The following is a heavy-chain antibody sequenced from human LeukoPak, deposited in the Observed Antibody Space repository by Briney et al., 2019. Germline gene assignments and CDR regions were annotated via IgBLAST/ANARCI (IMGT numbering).Heavy chain of an antibody. D-gene: IGHD3-16*02. CDR3: ATASTMCRFGGVIVPGGDY. J-gene: IGHJ4*02. CDR2: ISAYNGNT. V-gene: IGHV1-18*01. CDR1: GYTFTSYG. Sequence: GASVKVSCKASGYTFTSYGISWVRQAPGQGLEWMGWISAYNGNTNYAQKLQGRVTMTTDTSTSTAYMELRSLRSDDTAVYYCATASTMCRFGGVIVPGGDYWGQGTLVTVSS.